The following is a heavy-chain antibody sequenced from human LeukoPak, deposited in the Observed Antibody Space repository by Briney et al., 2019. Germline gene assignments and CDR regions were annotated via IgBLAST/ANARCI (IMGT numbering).Heavy chain of an antibody. Sequence: GGSLRLSCAASEFTFSTYAMHWVRQAPGKGLEWVAVISHDGSNKYYADSVKGRFTISRDNSKNTLYLQMNSLRAEDTAVYYCARGIYDYGDYDWFDPWGQGTLVTVSS. CDR1: EFTFSTYA. V-gene: IGHV3-30-3*01. CDR3: ARGIYDYGDYDWFDP. CDR2: ISHDGSNK. D-gene: IGHD4-17*01. J-gene: IGHJ5*02.